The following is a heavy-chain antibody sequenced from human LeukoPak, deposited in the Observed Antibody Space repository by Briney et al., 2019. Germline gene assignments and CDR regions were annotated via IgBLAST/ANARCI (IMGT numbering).Heavy chain of an antibody. V-gene: IGHV3-30*18. CDR2: ISYDGSNK. J-gene: IGHJ4*02. CDR1: GFTFSSYG. Sequence: GRSLRLSCAASGFTFSSYGMHWVRQAPGKGLEWVAVISYDGSNKYYADSVKGRFTISRDNSKNTLYLQMNSLRAEDTAVYYCAKGGVGSGWSTRGQFWFDYWGQGTLVTVSS. D-gene: IGHD6-19*01. CDR3: AKGGVGSGWSTRGQFWFDY.